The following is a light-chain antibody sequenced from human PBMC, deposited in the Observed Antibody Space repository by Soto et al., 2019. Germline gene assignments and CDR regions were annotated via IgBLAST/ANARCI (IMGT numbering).Light chain of an antibody. V-gene: IGKV2-24*01. Sequence: EIVLTQTPLLSPVTLGQPASISCRSSRSLVASDGNAYLTWLHQRPGQPPRPLIYKVSQRLSGVPDRFSGSWAGTDFTLHISRVEAEVVGAYFCMQATQLRTFGRGTRLEIK. CDR1: RSLVASDGNAY. CDR2: KVS. CDR3: MQATQLRT. J-gene: IGKJ5*01.